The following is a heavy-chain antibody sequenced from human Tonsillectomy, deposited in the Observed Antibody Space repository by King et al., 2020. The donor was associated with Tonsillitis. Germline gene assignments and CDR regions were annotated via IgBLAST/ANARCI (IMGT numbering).Heavy chain of an antibody. D-gene: IGHD3-16*01. CDR1: GFTFSDYY. J-gene: IGHJ4*02. V-gene: IGHV3-11*01. CDR2: ISSGGDTI. Sequence: VQLVESGGGLVKPGGSLRLSCAASGFTFSDYYRNWIRQAPGNGLEWVSYISSGGDTIYYADSVKGRFTISRDNAKNSLYLQMNNLRAEDTAVYYWARVSGGDPLDYWGQGTLVTVSS. CDR3: ARVSGGDPLDY.